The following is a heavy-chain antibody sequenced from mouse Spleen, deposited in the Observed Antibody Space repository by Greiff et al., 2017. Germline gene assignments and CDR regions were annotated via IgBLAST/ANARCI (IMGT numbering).Heavy chain of an antibody. CDR2: INPNNGGT. V-gene: IGHV1-18*01. Sequence: VQLQQSGPELVKPGASVKIPCKASGYTFTDYNMDWVKQSHGKSLEWIGDINPNNGGTIYNQKFKGKATLTVDKSSSTAYMELRSLTSEDTAVYYCARPLLRLRGYAMDYWGQGTSVTVSS. CDR1: GYTFTDYN. J-gene: IGHJ4*01. CDR3: ARPLLRLRGYAMDY. D-gene: IGHD1-2*01.